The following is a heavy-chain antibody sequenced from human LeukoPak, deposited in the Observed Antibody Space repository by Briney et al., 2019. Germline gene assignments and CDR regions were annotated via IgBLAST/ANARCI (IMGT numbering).Heavy chain of an antibody. CDR3: AKDLRSGLPYYFDY. V-gene: IGHV3-23*01. CDR2: ISGSGGST. CDR1: GFTFSDYY. Sequence: GGSLRHSCAASGFTFSDYYVSWVRQAPGKGLEWVSAISGSGGSTYYADSVKGRFTISRDNSKNTLYLQMNSLRAEDTAVYYCAKDLRSGLPYYFDYWGQGTLVTVSS. D-gene: IGHD6-19*01. J-gene: IGHJ4*02.